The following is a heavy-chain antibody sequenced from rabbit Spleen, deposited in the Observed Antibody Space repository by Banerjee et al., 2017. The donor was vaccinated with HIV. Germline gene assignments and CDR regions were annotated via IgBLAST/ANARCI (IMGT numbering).Heavy chain of an antibody. CDR1: GFSFSSSYY. D-gene: IGHD1-1*01. CDR2: IDTGSGGFT. J-gene: IGHJ6*01. CDR3: ARDTSSSFSSYGMDL. V-gene: IGHV1S45*01. Sequence: QEQLVESGGDLVKPGASLTLTCTASGFSFSSSYYMCWVRQAPGKGLEWIACIDTGSGGFTYYASWAKGRFTISKTSSTTVTLQMTSLTAADSATYFCARDTSSSFSSYGMDLWGPGTLVTVS.